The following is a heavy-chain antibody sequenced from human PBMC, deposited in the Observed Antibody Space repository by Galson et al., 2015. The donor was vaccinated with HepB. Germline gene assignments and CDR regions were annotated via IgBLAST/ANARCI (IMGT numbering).Heavy chain of an antibody. CDR3: ARGDVGYCSGGSCSHAFDI. CDR1: GFTFNTYV. CDR2: ISDDGSNK. V-gene: IGHV3-30*04. Sequence: SLRLSCAASGFTFNTYVMHWVRQAPGKGLEWAAVISDDGSNKYEADSVKGRFTISRDNSKNTLYLQMNSLRIEDTAVYYCARGDVGYCSGGSCSHAFDIWGQGTVVTVSS. D-gene: IGHD2-15*01. J-gene: IGHJ3*02.